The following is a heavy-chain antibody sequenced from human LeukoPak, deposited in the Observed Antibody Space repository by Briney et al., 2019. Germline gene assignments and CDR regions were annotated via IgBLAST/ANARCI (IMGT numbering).Heavy chain of an antibody. D-gene: IGHD3-10*01. J-gene: IGHJ4*02. CDR2: IKQDGSEK. CDR1: GFTFSSYW. Sequence: GGSLRLSCAASGFTFSSYWMSWVRQAPGKGLEWVANIKQDGSEKYYVDSVKGRFTISRDNAKNSLYLQMNSLRAEDTAVYYCARGRGYGSGSYYKNWGQGTLVTVSS. CDR3: ARGRGYGSGSYYKN. V-gene: IGHV3-7*01.